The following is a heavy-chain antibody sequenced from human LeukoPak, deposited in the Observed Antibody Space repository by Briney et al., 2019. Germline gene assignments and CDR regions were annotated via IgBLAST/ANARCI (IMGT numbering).Heavy chain of an antibody. CDR1: GFTFSSYA. CDR2: ISASGGST. V-gene: IGHV3-23*01. D-gene: IGHD6-19*01. Sequence: TGGSLRLSCAASGFTFSSYAMSWVRQAPGKGLEWVSAISASGGSTNYADSVTGRFTISRDNSKNTVSLQMNSLSAEDTAVYYCAKGAGESSGWSDYWGQGTLVTVSS. J-gene: IGHJ4*02. CDR3: AKGAGESSGWSDY.